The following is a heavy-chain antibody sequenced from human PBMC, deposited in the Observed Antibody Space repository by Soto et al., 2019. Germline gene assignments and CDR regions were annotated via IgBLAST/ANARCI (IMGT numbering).Heavy chain of an antibody. D-gene: IGHD2-15*01. CDR1: GFTFSSYA. Sequence: QVQLVESGGGVVQPGRSLRLSCAASGFTFSSYAMHWVRQAPGKGLEWVAVISYDGSNKYYADSVKGRFTISRDNSKNTLYLQMNSLRAEDTAVYYCARACSGCSCYSGYYYYGMDVWGQGTTVTVSS. V-gene: IGHV3-30-3*01. CDR3: ARACSGCSCYSGYYYYGMDV. CDR2: ISYDGSNK. J-gene: IGHJ6*02.